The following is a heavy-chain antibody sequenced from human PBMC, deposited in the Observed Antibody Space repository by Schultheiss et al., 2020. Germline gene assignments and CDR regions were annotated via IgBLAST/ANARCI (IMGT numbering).Heavy chain of an antibody. J-gene: IGHJ4*02. V-gene: IGHV3-15*01. CDR2: IKSKTDGGTT. Sequence: GGSLRLSCAASGFTFSNAWMSWVRQAPGKGLEWVGRIKSKTDGGTTDYAAPVKGRFTISRDDSKNTLYLQMNSLKTEDTAVYYCTTSVRSKHWRGWYVEDSAVDYWGQGTLVTVSS. D-gene: IGHD6-19*01. CDR1: GFTFSNAW. CDR3: TTSVRSKHWRGWYVEDSAVDY.